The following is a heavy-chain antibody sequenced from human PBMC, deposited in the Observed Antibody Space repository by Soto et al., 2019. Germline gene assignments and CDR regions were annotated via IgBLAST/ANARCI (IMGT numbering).Heavy chain of an antibody. CDR2: IYYSGST. J-gene: IGHJ6*02. D-gene: IGHD2-2*01. Sequence: QVQLQESGPGLVKPSETLSLTCTVSGGSISSYYWSWIRQPPGKGLEWIGYIYYSGSTNYNPSLKSRVTISVDTSQNQFSLKLSSVTAADTAVYYCARDLGYCSSTSCSRHYGMDVWGQGTTVTVSS. CDR1: GGSISSYY. V-gene: IGHV4-59*01. CDR3: ARDLGYCSSTSCSRHYGMDV.